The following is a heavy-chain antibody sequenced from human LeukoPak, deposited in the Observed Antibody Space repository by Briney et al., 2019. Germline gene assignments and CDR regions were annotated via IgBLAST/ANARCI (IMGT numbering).Heavy chain of an antibody. V-gene: IGHV3-23*01. D-gene: IGHD6-13*01. CDR3: AKRAAVSGSGYFDY. CDR1: GFTFKSYA. J-gene: IGHJ4*02. CDR2: MTGSGGST. Sequence: GGSLRLSCAASGFTFKSYAMSWVRQAPGKGLEWVSAMTGSGGSTYYADFVKGRFTISRDNSKNTLYLQMNSLRAGDTAVYYCAKRAAVSGSGYFDYWGQGTLVTVSS.